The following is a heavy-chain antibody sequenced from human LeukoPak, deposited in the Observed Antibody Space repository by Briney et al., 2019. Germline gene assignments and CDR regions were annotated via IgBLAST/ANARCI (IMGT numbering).Heavy chain of an antibody. D-gene: IGHD5-18*01. CDR2: INHSGST. Sequence: SETLSLTCAVYGGSFSGYYWSWIRRPPGKGLEWIGEINHSGSTNYNPSLKSRVTISVDTSKNQFSLKLNSVTAADTAVYYCARIQGTWWIDYWGQGTLVTVSS. V-gene: IGHV4-34*01. CDR3: ARIQGTWWIDY. CDR1: GGSFSGYY. J-gene: IGHJ4*02.